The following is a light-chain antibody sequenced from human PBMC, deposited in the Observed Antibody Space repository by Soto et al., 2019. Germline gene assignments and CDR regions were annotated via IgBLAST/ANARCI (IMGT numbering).Light chain of an antibody. CDR2: EVS. CDR3: SSLTTSFTYV. Sequence: QSALTQPASVSGSRGQSVAMSCTGTSSDVGAYNYISWYQQHPGKAPKLLLSEVSNRPSGVSDRFSGSKSGNTASLTISGLQAEDEADYYCSSLTTSFTYVFGTGTKVTVL. V-gene: IGLV2-14*01. CDR1: SSDVGAYNY. J-gene: IGLJ1*01.